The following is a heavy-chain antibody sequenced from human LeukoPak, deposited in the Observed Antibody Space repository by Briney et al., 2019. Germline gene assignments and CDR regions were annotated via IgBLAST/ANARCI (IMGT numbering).Heavy chain of an antibody. CDR1: GCTXXXYA. CDR3: AKDLLYYSSSWLFDY. J-gene: IGHJ4*02. V-gene: IGHV3-23*01. CDR2: ISGSGGST. D-gene: IGHD6-13*01. Sequence: GCTXXXYAVSWVRQAPGEGLEWVSAISGSGGSTYYADCVKGRFTISRDNSKKTVYVEMNSLRAEDTAVYYCAKDLLYYSSSWLFDYWGQGTLVTVSS.